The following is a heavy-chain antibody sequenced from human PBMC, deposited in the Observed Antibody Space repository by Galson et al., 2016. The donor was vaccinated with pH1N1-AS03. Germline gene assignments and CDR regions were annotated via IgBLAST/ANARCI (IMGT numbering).Heavy chain of an antibody. J-gene: IGHJ3*02. D-gene: IGHD3-3*01. Sequence: SLRLSCAASGFTFDDYAMHWVRQTPGKGLEWVSGINWSSDTVDYTYSVKGRFTISRDNANNSLFLLMNSLRAEDTAVYFCAREDFWDGFDIWGHGTTVSVSS. CDR1: GFTFDDYA. V-gene: IGHV3-9*01. CDR2: INWSSDTV. CDR3: AREDFWDGFDI.